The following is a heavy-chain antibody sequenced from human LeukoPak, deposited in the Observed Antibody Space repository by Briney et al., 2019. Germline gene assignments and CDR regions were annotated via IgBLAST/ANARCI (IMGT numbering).Heavy chain of an antibody. J-gene: IGHJ4*02. V-gene: IGHV4-61*01. CDR1: GGSISSGSYY. Sequence: SETLSLTCTVSGGSISSGSYYWSWIRQPPGKGLEWIGYIYYSGSTNYNPSLKSRVTISVDTSKNQFSLKLSSVTAADTAVYYCARNDGSGSYLAFDYWGQGTLVTVSS. D-gene: IGHD3-10*01. CDR3: ARNDGSGSYLAFDY. CDR2: IYYSGST.